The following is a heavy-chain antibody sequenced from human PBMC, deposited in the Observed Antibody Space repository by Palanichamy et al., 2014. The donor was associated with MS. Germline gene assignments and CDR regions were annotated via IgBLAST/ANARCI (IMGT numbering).Heavy chain of an antibody. J-gene: IGHJ4*02. V-gene: IGHV3-7*01. D-gene: IGHD6-13*01. CDR2: IQKDARET. CDR3: ATDESPRSASTWYDALDY. CDR1: GFTFRNYW. Sequence: EVQLVESGGGLVQVGGSLRLSCEGSGFTFRNYWMTWVRQAPGKGPEWVANIQKDARETHYVDSVKGRFTISRDNGKNSLYLQMNSLRVEDTGVYYCATDESPRSASTWYDALDYWGQGTLVTVSS.